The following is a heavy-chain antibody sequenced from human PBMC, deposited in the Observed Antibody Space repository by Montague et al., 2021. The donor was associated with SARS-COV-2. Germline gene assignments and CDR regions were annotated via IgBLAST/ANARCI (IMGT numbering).Heavy chain of an antibody. Sequence: SETLSLTCTVSGGSISSTTYYWGWIRQPPGKGLEWIGSIYYSGTTYYNPSLKGRVTMSIDTSKNQFSLKLRSVTAAETAVFYCATIAETGTEGGIDYWGQGALVTVSS. CDR2: IYYSGTT. CDR3: ATIAETGTEGGIDY. CDR1: GGSISSTTYY. D-gene: IGHD6-19*01. V-gene: IGHV4-39*01. J-gene: IGHJ4*02.